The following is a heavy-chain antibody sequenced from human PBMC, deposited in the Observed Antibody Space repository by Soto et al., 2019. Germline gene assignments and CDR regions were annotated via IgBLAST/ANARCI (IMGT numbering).Heavy chain of an antibody. V-gene: IGHV3-23*01. Sequence: PGGSLRLSCAASGITFSSYAMSWVRQAPGKELEWVSSISGTGDRTYYTDFVKGRFTISRDNSKNTLYVQMNSLRAEDTAVFYCAKDRFFILLVPAASFDYWGQGTLVTVSS. CDR2: ISGTGDRT. CDR3: AKDRFFILLVPAASFDY. J-gene: IGHJ4*02. D-gene: IGHD2-2*01. CDR1: GITFSSYA.